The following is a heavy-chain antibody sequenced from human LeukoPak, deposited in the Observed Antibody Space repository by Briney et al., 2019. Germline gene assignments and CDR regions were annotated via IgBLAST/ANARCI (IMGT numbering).Heavy chain of an antibody. Sequence: SQTLSLTCAISGDSVSSNSAAWNWIRQSPSRGLEWLGRTYYRSKWYNDYAVSVKSRITINPDTSKNQFSLQLNSVTPEDTAVYYCAREPPQRYCSSTSCYSIGWFDPWGQGTLVTVSS. CDR1: GDSVSSNSAA. D-gene: IGHD2-2*02. CDR2: TYYRSKWYN. CDR3: AREPPQRYCSSTSCYSIGWFDP. J-gene: IGHJ5*02. V-gene: IGHV6-1*01.